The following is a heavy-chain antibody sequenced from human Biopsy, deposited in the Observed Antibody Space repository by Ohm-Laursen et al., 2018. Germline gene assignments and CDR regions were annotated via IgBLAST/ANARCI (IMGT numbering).Heavy chain of an antibody. D-gene: IGHD5-24*01. CDR3: ATDADGYYTEFDF. CDR1: GGPFNNHA. V-gene: IGHV1-69*04. J-gene: IGHJ4*02. Sequence: SVKVSCKVSGGPFNNHAFSWVRQAPGQGLEWLGRIVPTLGTVNYAQRFQGRVALTADKSTGTAYMELNRLISDDTAVYYCATDADGYYTEFDFWGQGTLITVSS. CDR2: IVPTLGTV.